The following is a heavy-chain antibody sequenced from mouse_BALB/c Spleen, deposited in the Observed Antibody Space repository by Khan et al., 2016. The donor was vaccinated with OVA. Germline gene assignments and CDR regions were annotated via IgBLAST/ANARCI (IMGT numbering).Heavy chain of an antibody. CDR3: ARSPYGNFAY. J-gene: IGHJ3*01. CDR2: INSDGDYT. CDR1: GFTFSTFA. Sequence: EVQLVESGGGLVKPGGSLKLSCAASGFTFSTFAMSWVRQTPEKRLEWVATINSDGDYTYYPDNVTGRFTISRDNAKNTLYLQMTSLRSEDTAMDYCARSPYGNFAYWGQGTLVTVSA. D-gene: IGHD2-1*01. V-gene: IGHV5-9-3*01.